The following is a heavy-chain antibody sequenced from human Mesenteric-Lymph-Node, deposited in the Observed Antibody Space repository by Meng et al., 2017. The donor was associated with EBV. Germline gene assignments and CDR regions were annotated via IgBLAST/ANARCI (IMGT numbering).Heavy chain of an antibody. CDR3: ARDVLGSGDY. CDR1: GYTFSAYG. J-gene: IGHJ4*02. CDR2: ISPFNGNT. V-gene: IGHV1-18*01. D-gene: IGHD5-12*01. Sequence: QVQLVQSGAEVKKHGASVKVTCKASGYTFSAYGTSWVRQAPGQGLEWMGWISPFNGNTNYAQNLQDRVTMTTDTSTTTAYMELRNLRSDDTAVYYCARDVLGSGDYWGQGTLVTVSS.